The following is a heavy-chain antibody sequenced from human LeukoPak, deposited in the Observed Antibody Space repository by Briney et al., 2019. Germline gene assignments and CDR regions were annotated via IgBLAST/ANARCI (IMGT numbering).Heavy chain of an antibody. V-gene: IGHV1-18*01. CDR3: ARDYYGSGSYYYGMDV. CDR1: GYTFTSYG. CDR2: ISAYNGNT. Sequence: ASVKVSCKASGYTFTSYGISWVRQAPGQGLEWMGWISAYNGNTNYAQKLQGRVTMTTDTSTSTAYVELRSLRSDDTAVYYCARDYYGSGSYYYGMDVWGQGTTVTVSS. D-gene: IGHD3-10*01. J-gene: IGHJ6*02.